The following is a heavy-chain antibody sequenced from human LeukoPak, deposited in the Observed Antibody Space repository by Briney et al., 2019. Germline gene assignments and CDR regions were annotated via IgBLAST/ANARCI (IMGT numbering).Heavy chain of an antibody. CDR2: IWYDGTEK. Sequence: GGSLRLSCAASGFTFSIYGMQWVRQAPGKGLEWVAVIWYDGTEKYYADSVKGRFTISRDNSKNMVYLQMNSLRAEDTAVYYCARDRAREIDYWGQGTLVTVSS. CDR1: GFTFSIYG. J-gene: IGHJ4*02. V-gene: IGHV3-33*01. CDR3: ARDRAREIDY.